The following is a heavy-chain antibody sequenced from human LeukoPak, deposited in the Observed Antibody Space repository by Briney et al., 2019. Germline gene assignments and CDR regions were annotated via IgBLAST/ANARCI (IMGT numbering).Heavy chain of an antibody. D-gene: IGHD6-19*01. CDR2: ISAYNGNT. J-gene: IGHJ4*02. CDR3: ARGGSSGWRTPNDDY. V-gene: IGHV1-18*01. CDR1: GYTFTSYG. Sequence: ASVKVSCKASGYTFTSYGITWVRQAPGQGLEWMGWISAYNGNTNYAQKLQGRVTMTTDTSTSTAYMELRSLRSDDTAVYYCARGGSSGWRTPNDDYWGQGTLVTVPS.